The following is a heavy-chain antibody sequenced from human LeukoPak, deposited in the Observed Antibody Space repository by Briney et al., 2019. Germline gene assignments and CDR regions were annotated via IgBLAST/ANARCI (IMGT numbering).Heavy chain of an antibody. V-gene: IGHV1-46*01. Sequence: ASVTVSCMASGYTFTSYYMHWVRQAPGQGLEWMGIINPSGGSTSYAQKFQGRVTMTSDTSTSTVYMELSSLRSEDTAVYYCASPGEKDYYFDYWGQGTLVTVSS. CDR2: INPSGGST. D-gene: IGHD3-16*01. CDR1: GYTFTSYY. J-gene: IGHJ4*02. CDR3: ASPGEKDYYFDY.